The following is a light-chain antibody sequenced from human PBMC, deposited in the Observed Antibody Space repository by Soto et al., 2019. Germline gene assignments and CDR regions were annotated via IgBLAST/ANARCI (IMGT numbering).Light chain of an antibody. CDR3: MQVLQTPYT. Sequence: DLVMTQSPLSLPVTPGEPASISCRSSQSLLHSNGYNFLDWYLQKPGQSPQLLIYLGSNRASGVPDRFSGSGSGAESTLRISRVEAEDVGVYYCMQVLQTPYTFGQGTKLEIK. J-gene: IGKJ2*01. CDR2: LGS. CDR1: QSLLHSNGYNF. V-gene: IGKV2-28*01.